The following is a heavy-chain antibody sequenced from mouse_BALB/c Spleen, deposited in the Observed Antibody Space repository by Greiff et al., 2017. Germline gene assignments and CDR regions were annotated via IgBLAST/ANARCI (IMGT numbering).Heavy chain of an antibody. D-gene: IGHD1-1*01. CDR3: ANGSSPWWYFDV. Sequence: EVKLMESGPELVKPGASVKMSCKASGYTFTSYVMHWVKQKPGQGLEWIGYINPYNDGTKYNEKFKGKATLTSDKSSSTAYMELSSLTSEDSAVYYCANGSSPWWYFDVWGAGTTVTVSS. V-gene: IGHV1-14*01. J-gene: IGHJ1*01. CDR1: GYTFTSYV. CDR2: INPYNDGT.